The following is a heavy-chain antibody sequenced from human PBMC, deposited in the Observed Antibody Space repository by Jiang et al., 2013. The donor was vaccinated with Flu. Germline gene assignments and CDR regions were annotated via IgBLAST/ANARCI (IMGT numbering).Heavy chain of an antibody. Sequence: LVESGGGLVQPGGVPETLLCSLWIHFSGYWMSWVRQAPGKGLEWVGNINQDGSQKYYVDSVKGRFTISRDNAKNSLYLQMNSLRAEDTAVYYCARDEGIAPTTVTYRFDYWGQGTLVTVSS. J-gene: IGHJ4*02. CDR2: INQDGSQK. V-gene: IGHV3-7*01. CDR1: IHFSGYW. CDR3: ARDEGIAPTTVTYRFDY. D-gene: IGHD4-17*01.